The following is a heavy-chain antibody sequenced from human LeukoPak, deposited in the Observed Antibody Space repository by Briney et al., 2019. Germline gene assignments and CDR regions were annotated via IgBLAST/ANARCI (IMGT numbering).Heavy chain of an antibody. CDR1: GYSFMNHW. D-gene: IGHD3-16*01. J-gene: IGHJ3*02. Sequence: GESLKISCKGSGYSFMNHWIGWVRQMPGKGLEWMGIIYPDDSDTRYSPSFQGQVTISVDKSITAAYLQWSSLKASDTAMYYCARRPSYGHASFDIWGQGTMVTVSS. CDR2: IYPDDSDT. CDR3: ARRPSYGHASFDI. V-gene: IGHV5-51*01.